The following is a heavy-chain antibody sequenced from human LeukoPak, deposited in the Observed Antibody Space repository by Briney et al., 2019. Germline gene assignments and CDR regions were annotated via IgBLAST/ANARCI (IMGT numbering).Heavy chain of an antibody. D-gene: IGHD3-10*01. CDR2: ISYDGSNK. J-gene: IGHJ4*02. CDR1: GFTFSSYA. Sequence: GRSLRLSCAASGFTFSSYAMHWVRQAPGKGLEWVAVISYDGSNKYYADSVKGRFTISRDNSKNTLYLQMNSLRAEDTAVYYCARDLKLWFGESPGYWGQGTLVTVSS. V-gene: IGHV3-30-3*01. CDR3: ARDLKLWFGESPGY.